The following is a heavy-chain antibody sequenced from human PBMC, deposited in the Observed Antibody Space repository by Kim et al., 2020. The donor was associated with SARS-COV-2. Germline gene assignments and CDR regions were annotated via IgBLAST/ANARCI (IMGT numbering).Heavy chain of an antibody. CDR3: ASGWFGEFLANLDY. CDR2: VNAGKGNT. V-gene: IGHV1-3*01. Sequence: ASVKVSCKASGYSFSDYTIHWVRQAPGQRLEWMGWVNAGKGNTRYSPKFQGRVTITRDTSATTADMELSSLRSEDTALYFCASGWFGEFLANLDYWGQGTQVSVSS. D-gene: IGHD3-10*01. CDR1: GYSFSDYT. J-gene: IGHJ4*02.